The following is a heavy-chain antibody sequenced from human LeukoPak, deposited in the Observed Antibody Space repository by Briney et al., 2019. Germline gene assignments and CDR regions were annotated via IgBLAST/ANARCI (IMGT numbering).Heavy chain of an antibody. Sequence: GGSLRLSCAASGFTVSSNYMSWVRQAPGKGLEWVSVIYSGGSTSYADSVKGRFTISRDNSKNTLYLQMNSLRAEDTAVYYCAKDRQRPVLLWFGEPDAPPPGGAFDIWGQGTMVTVSS. CDR3: AKDRQRPVLLWFGEPDAPPPGGAFDI. J-gene: IGHJ3*02. CDR2: IYSGGST. D-gene: IGHD3-10*01. V-gene: IGHV3-66*02. CDR1: GFTVSSNY.